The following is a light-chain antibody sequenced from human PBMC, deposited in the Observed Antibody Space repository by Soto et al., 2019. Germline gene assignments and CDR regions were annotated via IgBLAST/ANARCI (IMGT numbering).Light chain of an antibody. CDR3: RQYKTYT. V-gene: IGKV1-5*02. CDR1: RSIGSG. Sequence: DIKLTQSPPYLSATVKERVNIICRSSRSIGSGWAWHQQKPGKAPNLLMFDACAIHTGVPSRFSGSGDGTEFTLSISSLQPDDSAIYFCRQYKTYTFGRGTRLEIK. CDR2: DAC. J-gene: IGKJ5*01.